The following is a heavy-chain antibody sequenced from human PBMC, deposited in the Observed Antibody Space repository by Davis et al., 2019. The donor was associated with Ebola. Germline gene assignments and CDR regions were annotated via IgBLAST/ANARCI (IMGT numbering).Heavy chain of an antibody. J-gene: IGHJ3*02. CDR3: AKGRGPYRRGDAFDI. V-gene: IGHV5-51*01. Sequence: PGGSLRLSCQASGYSFTKYWIAWVRQMPGKGLEWMGIIYPGDSDTRYSPSLLGQVIISADKSISTAYLQWSSLKASDTAMYFCAKGRGPYRRGDAFDIWGRGTMVTVSS. CDR1: GYSFTKYW. CDR2: IYPGDSDT. D-gene: IGHD1-26*01.